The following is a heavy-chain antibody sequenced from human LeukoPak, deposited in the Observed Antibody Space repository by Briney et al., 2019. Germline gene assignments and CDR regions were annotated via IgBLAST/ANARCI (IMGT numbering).Heavy chain of an antibody. D-gene: IGHD3-22*01. CDR3: AKPKYYDSSGYYENFDY. J-gene: IGHJ4*02. CDR2: ISGSGGST. CDR1: GFTFSSYG. V-gene: IGHV3-23*01. Sequence: GGSLRLSCEASGFTFSSYGMSWVRQAPGKGLEWVSAISGSGGSTYYADSVKGRFTISRDNSKNTLYLQMNSLRAEDTAVYYCAKPKYYDSSGYYENFDYWGQGTLVTVSS.